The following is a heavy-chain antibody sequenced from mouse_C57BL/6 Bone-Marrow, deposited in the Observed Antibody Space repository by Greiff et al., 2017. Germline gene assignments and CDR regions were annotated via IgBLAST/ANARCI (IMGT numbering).Heavy chain of an antibody. Sequence: EVKLLESGGGLVKPGGSLKLSCAASGFTFSSYAMSWVRQTPEKRLEWVATISDGGSYTYYPDNVKGRFTISRDNAKNNLYLQISHLKSEDTAMYYWARGDDYDDGPYYAMDYWGQGTSVTVSS. CDR1: GFTFSSYA. V-gene: IGHV5-4*03. CDR3: ARGDDYDDGPYYAMDY. CDR2: ISDGGSYT. D-gene: IGHD2-4*01. J-gene: IGHJ4*01.